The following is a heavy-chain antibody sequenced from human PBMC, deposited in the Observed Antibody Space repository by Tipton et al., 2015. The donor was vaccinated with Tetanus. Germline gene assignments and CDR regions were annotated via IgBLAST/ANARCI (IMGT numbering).Heavy chain of an antibody. J-gene: IGHJ4*02. D-gene: IGHD6-19*01. CDR2: IFHDGNT. CDR3: ARERLGPVTGTRFFYDY. CDR1: GDSINSSNW. Sequence: TLSLTCAVSGDSINSSNWWSWIRQPPGKGLEWIGEIFHDGNTNYNPSLKSRVTMSVDKSKNHFSLKLSSVTAADTAVYYCARERLGPVTGTRFFYDYWGQGTPVIVSS. V-gene: IGHV4-4*02.